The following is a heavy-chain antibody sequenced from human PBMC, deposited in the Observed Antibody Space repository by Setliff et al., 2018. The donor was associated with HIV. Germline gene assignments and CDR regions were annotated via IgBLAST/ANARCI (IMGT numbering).Heavy chain of an antibody. V-gene: IGHV4-38-2*02. CDR1: GYSINSSHF. D-gene: IGHD2-2*01. J-gene: IGHJ2*01. CDR2: IYRTGDT. CDR3: ARDKTYCNYSRCSRAGWYFDL. Sequence: LSLTCTVSGYSINSSHFWGWIRQPPGKGLEWVGSIYRTGDTHYNPSLKSRVTISVDTSKNQFSLRLSSVTAADTAVYYCARDKTYCNYSRCSRAGWYFDLWGRGTLVTVS.